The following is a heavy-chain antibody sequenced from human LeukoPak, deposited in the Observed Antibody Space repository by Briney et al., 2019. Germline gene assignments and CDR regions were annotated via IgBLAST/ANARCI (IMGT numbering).Heavy chain of an antibody. Sequence: GGSLRLSCAASGFTFSRYWMXXXXXXXXXXXXXXXXINQDGSEKSYPDSVKGRXTXSRDXXXXXLYLQMSSLRAEDTARYYCARDCTEGVCWSWAHWGQGTLVTVSS. CDR2: INQDGSEK. V-gene: IGHV3-7*01. J-gene: IGHJ4*02. CDR3: ARDCTEGVCWSWAH. D-gene: IGHD2-8*01. CDR1: GFTFSRYW.